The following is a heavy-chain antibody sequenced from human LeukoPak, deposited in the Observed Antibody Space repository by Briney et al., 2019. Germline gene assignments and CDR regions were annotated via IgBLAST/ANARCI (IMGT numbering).Heavy chain of an antibody. V-gene: IGHV1-18*01. J-gene: IGHJ2*01. D-gene: IGHD3-22*01. CDR1: GYTFTSYG. Sequence: GASVKVSCKASGYTFTSYGISWVRQAPGQGLEWMGWISAYNGNTNYAQKLQGRVTMTTDTSTSTAYMELRSLRSDDTAVYYCARHPPLYYYDSSGSPDPLWYFDLWGRGTLVTVSS. CDR2: ISAYNGNT. CDR3: ARHPPLYYYDSSGSPDPLWYFDL.